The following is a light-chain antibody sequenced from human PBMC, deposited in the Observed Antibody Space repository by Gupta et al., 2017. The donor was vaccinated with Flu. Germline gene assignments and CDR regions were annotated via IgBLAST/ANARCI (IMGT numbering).Light chain of an antibody. CDR3: SSFSSSSTLV. CDR2: EVN. J-gene: IGLJ2*01. Sequence: QSTLTQPASVSGSPGQSITMSCTGTSSDLGGYNFVSWYQHHPGKAPKLMIFEVNHRPSGVSNRLSGSKSGNTASLTISGLQAEDEADYYCSSFSSSSTLVFGGGTKVTVL. CDR1: SSDLGGYNF. V-gene: IGLV2-14*01.